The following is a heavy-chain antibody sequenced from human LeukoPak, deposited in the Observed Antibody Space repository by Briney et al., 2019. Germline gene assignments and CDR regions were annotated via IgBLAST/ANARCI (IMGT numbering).Heavy chain of an antibody. D-gene: IGHD1-26*01. V-gene: IGHV1-2*06. CDR2: INPHSGGT. J-gene: IGHJ5*02. CDR1: GYTFTDYY. CDR3: TKSGT. Sequence: ASVKVSCKASGYTFTDYYMHWVRQAPGQGLGWMGRINPHSGGTNYAQNFQGRVTMTRDTNITTVYMELRRLTSDDSAMYYCTKSGTWGQGTLVTVSS.